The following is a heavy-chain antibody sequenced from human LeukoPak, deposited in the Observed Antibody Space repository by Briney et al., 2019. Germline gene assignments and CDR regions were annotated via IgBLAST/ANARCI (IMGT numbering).Heavy chain of an antibody. Sequence: GGSLRLSCAASGFTFSSYAMSWVRQAPGKGLEWVSAISGSGGSTYYADSVKGRFTISRDNSKNTLYLQMNSLRAEDTAVYYCAKEWSTIVVVTGLFDYWGQGTLVTVSS. V-gene: IGHV3-23*01. CDR3: AKEWSTIVVVTGLFDY. CDR2: ISGSGGST. CDR1: GFTFSSYA. J-gene: IGHJ4*02. D-gene: IGHD2-21*02.